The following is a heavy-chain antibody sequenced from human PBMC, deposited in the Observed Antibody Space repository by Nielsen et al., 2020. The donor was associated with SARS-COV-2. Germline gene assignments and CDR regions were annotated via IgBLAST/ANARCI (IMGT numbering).Heavy chain of an antibody. J-gene: IGHJ5*02. CDR1: GFTFSSYW. CDR3: AADRGRYCGGDCPPHP. D-gene: IGHD2-21*02. CDR2: IKQDGSEK. Sequence: GESLKISCAASGFTFSSYWMSWVRQAPGKGLEWVANIKQDGSEKYYVDSVKGRFTISRDNAKNSLYLQMNSLRAEDTAVYYCAADRGRYCGGDCPPHPWGQGTLVTVSS. V-gene: IGHV3-7*03.